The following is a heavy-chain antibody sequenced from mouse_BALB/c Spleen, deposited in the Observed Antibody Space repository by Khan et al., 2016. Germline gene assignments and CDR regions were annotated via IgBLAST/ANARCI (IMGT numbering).Heavy chain of an antibody. D-gene: IGHD4-1*02. CDR2: IRNKANGYTT. CDR3: ARDQLGRFAY. V-gene: IGHV7-3*02. Sequence: EVELVESGGGLVQPGGSLRLSCATSGFTFTDYYMSWVRQPPEKALEWLGFIRNKANGYTTEYSASVKGRFTISRDNSQSILYLQMNTLRVEDSATYYCARDQLGRFAYWGQGTLVTVSA. CDR1: GFTFTDYY. J-gene: IGHJ3*01.